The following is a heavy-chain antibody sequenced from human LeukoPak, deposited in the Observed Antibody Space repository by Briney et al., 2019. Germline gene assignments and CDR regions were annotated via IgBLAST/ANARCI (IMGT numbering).Heavy chain of an antibody. J-gene: IGHJ5*02. D-gene: IGHD6-19*01. V-gene: IGHV1-69*05. CDR1: GGTFSSYA. Sequence: EASVKVSCKASGGTFSSYAISWVRQAPGQGLEWMGGIIPIFGTANYAQKFQGRVTITTDESTSTAYMELSSLRSEDTAVYYCAKTATYSSGWYDWFDPWGQGTLVTVSS. CDR3: AKTATYSSGWYDWFDP. CDR2: IIPIFGTA.